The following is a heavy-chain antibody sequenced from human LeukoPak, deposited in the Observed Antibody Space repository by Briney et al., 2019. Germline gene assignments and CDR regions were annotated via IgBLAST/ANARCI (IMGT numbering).Heavy chain of an antibody. Sequence: AASVKVSCKVSGYTLTELSMHWVRQAPGKGLEWRGGFDPEDGETIYAQKFQGRVTMTEDTSTDTAYMELSSLRSEDTAVYYCATRLDYYDSSGYYQFDYWGQGTLVTVSS. D-gene: IGHD3-22*01. CDR3: ATRLDYYDSSGYYQFDY. J-gene: IGHJ4*02. V-gene: IGHV1-24*01. CDR1: GYTLTELS. CDR2: FDPEDGET.